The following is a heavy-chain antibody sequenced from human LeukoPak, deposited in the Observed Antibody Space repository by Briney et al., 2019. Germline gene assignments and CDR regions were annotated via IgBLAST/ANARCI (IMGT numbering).Heavy chain of an antibody. Sequence: GGSLRLSCAASGFTFSTYAMHWVRQAPGTGLEGVASILHDGSQTYDADSVKGRFTISRDNSMYTVHLQMNSLRAEDTAVYYCAREQTTTSGGGFDFWGQGTLVTVSS. CDR1: GFTFSTYA. D-gene: IGHD3-10*01. CDR2: ILHDGSQT. V-gene: IGHV3-30*01. J-gene: IGHJ4*02. CDR3: AREQTTTSGGGFDF.